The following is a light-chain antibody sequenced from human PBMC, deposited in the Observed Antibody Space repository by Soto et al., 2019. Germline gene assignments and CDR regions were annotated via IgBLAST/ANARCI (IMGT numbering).Light chain of an antibody. CDR2: KAS. J-gene: IGKJ2*01. CDR1: QSISSW. Sequence: DIQMTQSPSTLSASVGDRVTITCRASQSISSWLAWYQQKPGKAPKLLIYKASSLEGGVPSRFSGSGSGTEFTLTISSPQPDDFAPYYCQQYNSYPYTFGQGTKLEIK. CDR3: QQYNSYPYT. V-gene: IGKV1-5*03.